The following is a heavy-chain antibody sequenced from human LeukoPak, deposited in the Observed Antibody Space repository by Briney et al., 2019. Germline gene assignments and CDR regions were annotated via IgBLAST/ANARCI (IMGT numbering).Heavy chain of an antibody. V-gene: IGHV3-23*01. CDR3: ATYRQVLLPFES. CDR1: GFTFSSYA. Sequence: GGSLRLSCAASGFTFSSYAMNWVRQAPGKGLEWVSSIFPSGGEIHYADSVRGRFTISRDNSKSTLSLQMNSLRAEDTAIYYCATYRQVLLPFESWGQGTLVTVSS. J-gene: IGHJ4*02. CDR2: IFPSGGEI. D-gene: IGHD2-8*02.